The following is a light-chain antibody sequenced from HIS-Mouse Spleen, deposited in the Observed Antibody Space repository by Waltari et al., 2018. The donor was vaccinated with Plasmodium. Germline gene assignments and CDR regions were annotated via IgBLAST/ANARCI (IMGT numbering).Light chain of an antibody. CDR2: EDS. CDR3: YSTDSSGNHRV. CDR1: ALPKKY. Sequence: SYELTQPPSVSVSPGQTARNTCPGDALPKKYADWYQQKSGQAPVLVIYEDSKRPSGIPERFSGSSSGTMATWTISGAQVEDEADYYCYSTDSSGNHRVFGGGTKLTVL. J-gene: IGLJ3*02. V-gene: IGLV3-10*01.